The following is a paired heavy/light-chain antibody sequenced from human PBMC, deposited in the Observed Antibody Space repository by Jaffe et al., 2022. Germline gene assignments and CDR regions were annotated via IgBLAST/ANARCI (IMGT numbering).Heavy chain of an antibody. CDR2: INAGNGNT. CDR1: GYTFTSYA. J-gene: IGHJ3*02. CDR3: ARPLGYCSGGSCSNGNAFDI. V-gene: IGHV1-3*01. Sequence: QVQLVQSGAEVKKPGASVKVSCKASGYTFTSYAMHWVRQAPGQRLEWMGWINAGNGNTKYSQKFQGRVTITRDTSASTAYMELSSLRSEDTAVYYCARPLGYCSGGSCSNGNAFDIWGQGTMVTVSS. D-gene: IGHD2-15*01.
Light chain of an antibody. CDR3: QQSYSTPET. J-gene: IGKJ4*01. CDR2: AAS. Sequence: DIQMTQSPSSLSASVGDRVTITCRASQSISSYLNWYQQKPGKAPKLLIYAASSLQSGVPSRFSGSGSGTDFTLTISSLQPEDFATYYCQQSYSTPETFGGGTKVEIK. CDR1: QSISSY. V-gene: IGKV1-39*01.